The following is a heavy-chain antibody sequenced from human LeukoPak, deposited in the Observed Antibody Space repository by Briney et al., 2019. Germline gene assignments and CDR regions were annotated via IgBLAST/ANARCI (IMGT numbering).Heavy chain of an antibody. CDR1: GGSISSSTYY. CDR2: MSYSGST. J-gene: IGHJ4*02. V-gene: IGHV4-39*01. Sequence: PSETLSLTCTVSGGSISSSTYYWVWIRQPPGKGLEGIGSMSYSGSTYYNPSLKSRVTISVDTSKNQFSLKLSSVTAADTTVYYCARQVSRGLFDYWGQGTLVTVSS. CDR3: ARQVSRGLFDY.